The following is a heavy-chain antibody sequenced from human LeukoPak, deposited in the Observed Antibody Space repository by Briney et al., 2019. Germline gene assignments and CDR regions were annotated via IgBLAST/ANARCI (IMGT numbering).Heavy chain of an antibody. CDR3: ATLHITMIVVGTIFDY. V-gene: IGHV1-46*01. Sequence: ASVKVSCKASGYTFTSYYMHWVRQAPGQGLEWMGIINPSGGSTSYAQKFQGRVTMTRDMSTSTVYMELSSLRSDDTAVYYCATLHITMIVVGTIFDYWGQGTLVTVSS. CDR1: GYTFTSYY. D-gene: IGHD3-22*01. CDR2: INPSGGST. J-gene: IGHJ4*02.